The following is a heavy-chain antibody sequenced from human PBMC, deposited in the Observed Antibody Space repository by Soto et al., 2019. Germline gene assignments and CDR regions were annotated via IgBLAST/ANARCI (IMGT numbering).Heavy chain of an antibody. Sequence: SQTLSLTCAISGDSVSSNSAAWNWIRQSPSRGLEWLGRTYYRSKWYNDYAVSVKGRITINPDTSKNQFSLQLNSVTPEDTAVYYCVAGSSFLRGAFDIWGQGTMVTVSS. CDR1: GDSVSSNSAA. J-gene: IGHJ3*02. D-gene: IGHD6-13*01. CDR2: TYYRSKWYN. V-gene: IGHV6-1*01. CDR3: VAGSSFLRGAFDI.